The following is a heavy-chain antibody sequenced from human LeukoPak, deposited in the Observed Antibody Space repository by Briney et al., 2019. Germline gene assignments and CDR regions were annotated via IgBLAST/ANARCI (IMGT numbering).Heavy chain of an antibody. D-gene: IGHD3-22*01. Sequence: ASVKVSCKASGYTFTSYYIHWVRQAPGQGLEWMGIINPSGGSTNYAQKFQGRVTITADKSTSTAYMELSSLRSEDTAVYYCARGTYYYDSSGYYGLDAFDIWGQGTMVTVSS. J-gene: IGHJ3*02. V-gene: IGHV1-46*01. CDR3: ARGTYYYDSSGYYGLDAFDI. CDR2: INPSGGST. CDR1: GYTFTSYY.